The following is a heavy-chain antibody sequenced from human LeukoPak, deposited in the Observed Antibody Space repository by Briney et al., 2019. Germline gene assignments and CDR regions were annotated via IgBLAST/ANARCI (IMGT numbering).Heavy chain of an antibody. CDR1: GVSISSGCYS. D-gene: IGHD1-26*01. Sequence: SGTLSLTCGVSGVSISSGCYSWGWIRQPPGKGLEWVGYIYKSEHTYYNPSLKSRVTISADLSTNQCSLNLRSVSAADTAVYFCARGLSDPREKAFYIGGQRTTVSVSS. CDR2: IYKSEHT. V-gene: IGHV4-30-2*01. CDR3: ARGLSDPREKAFYI. J-gene: IGHJ3*02.